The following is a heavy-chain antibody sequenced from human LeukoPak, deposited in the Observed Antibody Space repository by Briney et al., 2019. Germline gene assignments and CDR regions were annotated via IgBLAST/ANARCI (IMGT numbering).Heavy chain of an antibody. CDR3: ARLRYDSSGYRSSSYYFEY. Sequence: KPSETLSLTCTVSGGSISSYYWNWIRQPPGKGLEWIGYIYYSGSTNYNPSLKSRVTISVDTSKNQFSLKLSAVTAADTAVYHCARLRYDSSGYRSSSYYFEYWGQGTLVTVSS. V-gene: IGHV4-59*01. D-gene: IGHD3-22*01. J-gene: IGHJ4*02. CDR2: IYYSGST. CDR1: GGSISSYY.